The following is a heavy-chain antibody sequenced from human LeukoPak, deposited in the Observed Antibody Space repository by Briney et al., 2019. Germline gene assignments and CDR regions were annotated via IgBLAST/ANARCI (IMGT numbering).Heavy chain of an antibody. Sequence: GSSVKVSCKTSRGTFSSNPISWLRQAPGQGLEWMGGIIPIFGAPTYAQKFHDRVTITRDTSISTAYMELSSLRSEDTAVYYCARVDGSPDYWGQGTLVTVSS. CDR3: ARVDGSPDY. D-gene: IGHD2-15*01. V-gene: IGHV1-69*05. CDR2: IIPIFGAP. CDR1: RGTFSSNP. J-gene: IGHJ4*02.